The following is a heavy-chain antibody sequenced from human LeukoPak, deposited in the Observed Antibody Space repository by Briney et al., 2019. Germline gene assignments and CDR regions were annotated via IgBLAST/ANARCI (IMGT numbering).Heavy chain of an antibody. CDR1: GGSISTYS. CDR2: IYYSGST. CDR3: ARHARYNWNDNYYYYYMDV. J-gene: IGHJ6*03. Sequence: PSETLSLTCTVSGGSISTYSWGWIRQPPGKGLEWIGSIYYSGSTYYNPSLKSRVTISVDTSKNQFSLKLSSVTAADTAVYYCARHARYNWNDNYYYYYMDVWGKGTTVTVSS. D-gene: IGHD1-20*01. V-gene: IGHV4-39*01.